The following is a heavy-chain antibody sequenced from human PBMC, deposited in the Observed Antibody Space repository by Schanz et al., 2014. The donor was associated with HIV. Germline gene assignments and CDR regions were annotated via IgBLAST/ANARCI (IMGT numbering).Heavy chain of an antibody. CDR1: GYTFTSYG. CDR3: ARTDYDILTGDSLGYYGMDV. Sequence: QVHLVQSGAEVKKPGASVKVSCKASGYTFTSYGISWVRQAPGQGLEWMGWISAYNGNTNYAQKLQGRVTMTTDTSTSTAYMELRSLRSDDTAVYYCARTDYDILTGDSLGYYGMDVWGQGTTVTVSS. CDR2: ISAYNGNT. D-gene: IGHD3-9*01. J-gene: IGHJ6*02. V-gene: IGHV1-18*01.